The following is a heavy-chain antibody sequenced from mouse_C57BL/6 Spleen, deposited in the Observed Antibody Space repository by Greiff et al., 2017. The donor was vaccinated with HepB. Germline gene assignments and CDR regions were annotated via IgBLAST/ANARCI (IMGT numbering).Heavy chain of an antibody. Sequence: VQLQQSGAELVRPGASVKLSCTASGFNIKDDYMHWVKQRPEQGLEWIGWIDPENGDTEYASKFQGKATITADTSSNTAYLQLSSLKSEDTAVYYCTTAGVYFDYWGQGTTLTVSS. CDR3: TTAGVYFDY. CDR1: GFNIKDDY. V-gene: IGHV14-4*01. J-gene: IGHJ2*01. CDR2: IDPENGDT.